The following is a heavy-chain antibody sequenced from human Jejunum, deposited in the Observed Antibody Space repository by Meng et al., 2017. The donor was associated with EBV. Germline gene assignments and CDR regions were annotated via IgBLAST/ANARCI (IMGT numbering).Heavy chain of an antibody. J-gene: IGHJ5*02. CDR2: IYYSGST. CDR3: ARRGGEGWFDP. CDR1: GGSIRSSSYH. Sequence: QLQRQESGPGLVKPSETLSLTCTVSGGSIRSSSYHWGWIRQPPGKGLEWIGSIYYSGSTYYNPSLKSRVTISVDTSKNQFSLKLSSVTAADTAVYYCARRGGEGWFDPWGQGTLVTVSS. V-gene: IGHV4-39*01. D-gene: IGHD3-10*01.